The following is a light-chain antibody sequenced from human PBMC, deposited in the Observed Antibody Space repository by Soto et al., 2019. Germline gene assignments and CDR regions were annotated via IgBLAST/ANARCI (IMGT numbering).Light chain of an antibody. J-gene: IGKJ1*01. CDR2: KAS. Sequence: DIQMTQSPSTLSASVGDRVTITCRASQSLSSWLAWYQQKPGKAPKLLIYKASSLESGVPSRFSGSGSGTEFTLTISSLQPDDFATYYCQQYNTYSRRTFGQGTKVEIK. CDR1: QSLSSW. V-gene: IGKV1-5*03. CDR3: QQYNTYSRRT.